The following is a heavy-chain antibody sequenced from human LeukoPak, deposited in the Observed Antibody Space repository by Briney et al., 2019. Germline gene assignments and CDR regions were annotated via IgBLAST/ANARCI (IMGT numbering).Heavy chain of an antibody. J-gene: IGHJ5*02. CDR1: GFTFSSYA. D-gene: IGHD6-13*01. CDR3: ARDGSSWSNWLDP. Sequence: GGSLRLSCAASGFTFSSYAMGWVRQAPGKGVEWVSALSGGGGGTYYADSVKGRFTISRDNAKNTLYLQMNSLRAEDTAVYYCARDGSSWSNWLDPWGQGTLVTVSS. CDR2: LSGGGGGT. V-gene: IGHV3-23*01.